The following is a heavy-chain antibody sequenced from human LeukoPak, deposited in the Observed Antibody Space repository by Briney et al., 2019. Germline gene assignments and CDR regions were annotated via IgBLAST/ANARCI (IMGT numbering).Heavy chain of an antibody. CDR2: IIPILGIA. D-gene: IGHD5-18*01. Sequence: SVKVSRKASGGTFSSYAISWVRQAPGQGLEWMGRIIPILGIANYAQKFQGRVTITADKSTSTAYMELSSLRSEDTAVYYCARVDTAMVIDYWGQGTLVTVSS. V-gene: IGHV1-69*04. CDR1: GGTFSSYA. CDR3: ARVDTAMVIDY. J-gene: IGHJ4*02.